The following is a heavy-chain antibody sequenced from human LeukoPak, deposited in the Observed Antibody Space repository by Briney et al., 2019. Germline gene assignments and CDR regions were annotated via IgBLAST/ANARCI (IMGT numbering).Heavy chain of an antibody. Sequence: GGSLRLSCAASGFTFSSYGMHWVRQAPGKGLEWVAVIRYDGSSQSYADSVKGRFSISRDNSKNMVYLQMNSLRPEDTAVYYCARDGKGFGELAYGGQGTLVTVSS. J-gene: IGHJ4*02. CDR2: IRYDGSSQ. CDR3: ARDGKGFGELAY. D-gene: IGHD3-10*01. V-gene: IGHV3-33*01. CDR1: GFTFSSYG.